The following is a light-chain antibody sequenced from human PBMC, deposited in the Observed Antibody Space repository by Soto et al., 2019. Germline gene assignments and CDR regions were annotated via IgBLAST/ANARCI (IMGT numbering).Light chain of an antibody. CDR1: QSISRR. V-gene: IGKV1-39*01. Sequence: DIQMTQFPSSLSASVLYRVSITFRASQSISRRLNWYQHKPGKAPKLLIFSASTLQSGAPSRFSGSGSGTDFTLTISSLQPEDFATYYCQKSYSTPLNFGGGTKVDIK. J-gene: IGKJ4*01. CDR3: QKSYSTPLN. CDR2: SAS.